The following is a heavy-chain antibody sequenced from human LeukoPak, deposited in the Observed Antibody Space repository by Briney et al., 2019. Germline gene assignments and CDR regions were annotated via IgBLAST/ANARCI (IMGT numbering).Heavy chain of an antibody. J-gene: IGHJ4*02. Sequence: GGSLRLSCAASGFTFSSYGMHWVRQAPGKGLEWVSVIYSGGSTYYADSVKGRFTISRDNSKNTLYLQMNSLRAEDTAVYYCARDFFLKDYYGSGSSYRDYWGQGTLVTVSS. CDR3: ARDFFLKDYYGSGSSYRDY. D-gene: IGHD3-10*01. CDR1: GFTFSSYG. CDR2: IYSGGST. V-gene: IGHV3-53*01.